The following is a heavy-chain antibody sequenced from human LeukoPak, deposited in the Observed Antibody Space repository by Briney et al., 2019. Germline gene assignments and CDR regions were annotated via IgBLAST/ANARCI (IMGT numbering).Heavy chain of an antibody. V-gene: IGHV3-7*01. CDR3: ARVLLYSPGSFDY. D-gene: IGHD3-10*02. Sequence: PGGSLRLSCAASGFTFSSYWMSWVRQAPGKGLEWVADIKQDGSEKYYVDSVKGRFTISRDNAKNSLYLQMNSLRAEDTAVYYCARVLLYSPGSFDYWGQGTLVTVSS. J-gene: IGHJ4*02. CDR2: IKQDGSEK. CDR1: GFTFSSYW.